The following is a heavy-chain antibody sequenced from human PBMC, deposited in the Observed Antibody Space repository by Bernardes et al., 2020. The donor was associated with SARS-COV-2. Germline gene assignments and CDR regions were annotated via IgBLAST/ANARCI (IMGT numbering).Heavy chain of an antibody. CDR3: ARDLHGITMVRGVSSEYYYYYGMDV. J-gene: IGHJ6*02. CDR1: GFTFSSYS. Sequence: GGSLRLSCAASGFTFSSYSMHWVRQAPGKGLEWVSSISSSSSYIYYADSVKGRFTISRDNAKNSLYLQMNSLSAEDTAVYYCARDLHGITMVRGVSSEYYYYYGMDVWGQGTTVTVSS. V-gene: IGHV3-21*04. D-gene: IGHD3-10*01. CDR2: ISSSSSYI.